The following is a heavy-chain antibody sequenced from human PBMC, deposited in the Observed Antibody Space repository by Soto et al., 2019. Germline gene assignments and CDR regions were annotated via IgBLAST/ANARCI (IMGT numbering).Heavy chain of an antibody. V-gene: IGHV1-18*04. D-gene: IGHD2-2*02. CDR3: ARDFRVYCSSTSCYTTYYYYYYGMDV. CDR1: GYTFTSYG. J-gene: IGHJ6*02. Sequence: GASVKVSCKASGYTFTSYGISWVRQAPGQGLEWMGWISAYNGNTNYAQKLQGRVTMTTDTSTSTAYMELRSLRSDDTAVYYCARDFRVYCSSTSCYTTYYYYYYGMDVWVQGTTVTVSS. CDR2: ISAYNGNT.